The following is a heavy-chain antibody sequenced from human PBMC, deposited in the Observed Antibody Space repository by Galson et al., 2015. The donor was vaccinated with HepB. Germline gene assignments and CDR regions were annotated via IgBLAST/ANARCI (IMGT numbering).Heavy chain of an antibody. Sequence: SLRLSCAASGFTFSNAWMNWVRQAPGKGLEWVGRIKSKTDGGTTDYAAPVKGRFTISRDDSKNTLYLQMNSLKTEDTAVYYCTTEPPHYYDSSGPRLWGQGTLVTVSS. J-gene: IGHJ4*02. CDR1: GFTFSNAW. CDR3: TTEPPHYYDSSGPRL. V-gene: IGHV3-15*07. CDR2: IKSKTDGGTT. D-gene: IGHD3-22*01.